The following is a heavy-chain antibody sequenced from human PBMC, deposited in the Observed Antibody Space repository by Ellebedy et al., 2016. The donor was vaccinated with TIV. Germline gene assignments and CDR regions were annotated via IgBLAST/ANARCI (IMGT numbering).Heavy chain of an antibody. J-gene: IGHJ4*02. CDR2: VYHSGNS. CDR1: GVSISDSSYY. D-gene: IGHD4-23*01. Sequence: MPSETLSLTCSVSGVSISDSSYYWDWIRQPPGKGLEWIGNVYHSGNSYHSPSVRGRVTVPMDTSKNQFSLKLTSVTAADSAKYFCARRSVVGARFDSWGQGLVVTVSS. V-gene: IGHV4-39*01. CDR3: ARRSVVGARFDS.